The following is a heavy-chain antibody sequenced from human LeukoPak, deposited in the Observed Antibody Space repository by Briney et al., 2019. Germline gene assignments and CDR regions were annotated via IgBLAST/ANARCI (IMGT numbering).Heavy chain of an antibody. CDR2: INHSGST. CDR3: ARDTHRQPRYGMDV. J-gene: IGHJ6*04. D-gene: IGHD2-2*02. Sequence: SETLSLSCAVYGGSFSGYYWSWIRQPPGKGLEWIGEINHSGSTNYNPSLKSRVTISVDTSKNQFSLKLSSVTAADTAVYYCARDTHRQPRYGMDVWGKGTTVTVSS. CDR1: GGSFSGYY. V-gene: IGHV4-34*01.